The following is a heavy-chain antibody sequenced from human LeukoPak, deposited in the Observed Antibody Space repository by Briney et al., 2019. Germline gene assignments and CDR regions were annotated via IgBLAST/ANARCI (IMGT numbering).Heavy chain of an antibody. D-gene: IGHD2-2*01. Sequence: GGSLRLSCAASGFTVSSNYMSWVRQAPGKGLEWVSSISSSSSYIYYADSVKGRFTISRDNAKNSLYLQMNSLRAEDTAVYYCARDQTYCSSTSCYANDYWGQGTLVTVSS. CDR1: GFTVSSNY. CDR3: ARDQTYCSSTSCYANDY. J-gene: IGHJ4*02. V-gene: IGHV3-21*01. CDR2: ISSSSSYI.